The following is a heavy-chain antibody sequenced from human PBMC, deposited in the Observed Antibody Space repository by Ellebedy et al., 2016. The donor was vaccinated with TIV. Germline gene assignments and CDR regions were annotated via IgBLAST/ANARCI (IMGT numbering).Heavy chain of an antibody. CDR2: INMNTGNP. CDR1: GYTFTGYP. V-gene: IGHV7-4-1*02. J-gene: IGHJ6*03. D-gene: IGHD1-1*01. CDR3: ARDSRYNWNDWDFYHMDV. Sequence: ASVKVSCKASGYTFTGYPINWVRQAPGQGLEWLGWINMNTGNPTYAQGFTGRFDFSLDTSVNTAYLQISSLKTEDTAVYYCARDSRYNWNDWDFYHMDVWGKGTTVTVSS.